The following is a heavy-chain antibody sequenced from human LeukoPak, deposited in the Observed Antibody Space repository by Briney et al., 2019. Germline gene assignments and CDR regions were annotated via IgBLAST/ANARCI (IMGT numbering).Heavy chain of an antibody. Sequence: GGSLRLSCAASGFTVSSNYMSWVRQAPGKGLEWVSVIYSGGSTYYAGSVKGRFTISRDNSKNTLYLQMNSLRAEDTAVYYCARVETHFMGIRYFDLWGRGTLVTVSS. CDR1: GFTVSSNY. CDR2: IYSGGST. J-gene: IGHJ2*01. CDR3: ARVETHFMGIRYFDL. D-gene: IGHD3-3*02. V-gene: IGHV3-53*01.